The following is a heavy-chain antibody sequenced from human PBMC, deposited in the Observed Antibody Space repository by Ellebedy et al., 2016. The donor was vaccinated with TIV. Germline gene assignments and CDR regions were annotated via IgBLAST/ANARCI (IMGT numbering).Heavy chain of an antibody. D-gene: IGHD2-21*02. Sequence: GSLRLSCTVSGDSISSSNNYWGWIRQPPGKGLEWIGSFSYSGFTYYNPSLKSRATISVDTSKNHFSLKLSSVTAADTAVYYCARDQGDSVFDYWGQGTLVTVSS. CDR1: GDSISSSNNY. J-gene: IGHJ4*02. V-gene: IGHV4-39*02. CDR3: ARDQGDSVFDY. CDR2: FSYSGFT.